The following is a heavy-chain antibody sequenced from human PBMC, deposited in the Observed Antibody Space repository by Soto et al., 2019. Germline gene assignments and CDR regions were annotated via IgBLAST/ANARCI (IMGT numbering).Heavy chain of an antibody. CDR1: GASISSGDHY. CDR3: ASEDGSGTNYFDY. J-gene: IGHJ4*02. Sequence: QVQLQESGPGLVKPAQTLSLTCTVSGASISSGDHYWKWIRQAPGKGLEWIGYIYYSGSTFYNPSLKSRVTMSVDTSKNQFSLRLSSVTAADTAVYYCASEDGSGTNYFDYWGQGTLVTVSS. D-gene: IGHD3-10*01. V-gene: IGHV4-30-4*01. CDR2: IYYSGST.